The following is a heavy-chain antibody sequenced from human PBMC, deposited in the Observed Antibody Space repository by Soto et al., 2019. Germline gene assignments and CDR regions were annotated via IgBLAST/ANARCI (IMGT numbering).Heavy chain of an antibody. D-gene: IGHD4-4*01. CDR1: GASISSGGYY. J-gene: IGHJ3*01. CDR2: IDYSGST. CDR3: ARAVSNAFDV. V-gene: IGHV4-31*03. Sequence: QVQLQESGPGLVKPSQTLSLSCTVSGASISSGGYYWTWIRQHPGKGLEWIGNIDYSGSTYYNPSLKSRVIITADTSKNQFSLELISVTVADTAVYYCARAVSNAFDVWGQGTVVTVSS.